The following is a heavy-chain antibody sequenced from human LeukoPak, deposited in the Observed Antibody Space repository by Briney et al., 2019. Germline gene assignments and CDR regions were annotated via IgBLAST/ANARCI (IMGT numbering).Heavy chain of an antibody. CDR3: ARELLTLRFLEWFHTPTLDY. D-gene: IGHD3-3*01. CDR1: GFSFGSYG. CDR2: ISGNGGTT. V-gene: IGHV3-48*04. Sequence: PGGSLRLSCAASGFSFGSYGLSWVRQAPGKGPQWVSYISGNGGTTHYADSVEGRFTISRDNAKNSLYLQMNSLRAEDTAVYYCARELLTLRFLEWFHTPTLDYWGQGTLVTVSS. J-gene: IGHJ4*02.